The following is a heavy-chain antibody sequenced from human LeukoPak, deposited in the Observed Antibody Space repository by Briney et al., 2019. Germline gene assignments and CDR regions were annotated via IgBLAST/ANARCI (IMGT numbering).Heavy chain of an antibody. V-gene: IGHV3-23*01. Sequence: GGSLRLSCAVSGFTFSSHAMIWVRQAPGKGLEWVSTISGHGDTTYDADSVKGRFTISRDNSKNTMFLQTSSLRAEDTAIYYCAKAIDSRGYWYERGADYWGQGTLVTVSS. CDR3: AKAIDSRGYWYERGADY. D-gene: IGHD3-22*01. J-gene: IGHJ4*02. CDR2: ISGHGDTT. CDR1: GFTFSSHA.